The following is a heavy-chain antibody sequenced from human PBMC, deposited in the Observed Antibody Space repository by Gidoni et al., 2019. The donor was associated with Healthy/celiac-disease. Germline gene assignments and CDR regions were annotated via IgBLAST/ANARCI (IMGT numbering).Heavy chain of an antibody. V-gene: IGHV4-39*01. CDR3: ARSPGYSSSWSSNGVDY. D-gene: IGHD6-13*01. CDR2: IYYSGST. Sequence: QLQLQESGPGLVKPSETLSLTCTVSGGSISSSSYYWGWIRQPPGKGLEWIGSIYYSGSTYYNPSLKSRVTISVDTSKNQFSLKLSSVTAADTAVYYCARSPGYSSSWSSNGVDYWGQGTLVTVSS. CDR1: GGSISSSSYY. J-gene: IGHJ4*02.